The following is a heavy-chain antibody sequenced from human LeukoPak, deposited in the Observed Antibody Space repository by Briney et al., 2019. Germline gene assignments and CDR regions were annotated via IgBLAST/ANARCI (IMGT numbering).Heavy chain of an antibody. CDR1: GDSISSGDYY. CDR3: ARVAAAGRPLDY. Sequence: SQTLSLTCTVSGDSISSGDYYWSWIRQPAGKGLEWIGRISSSGSTNYNPSLKSRVTISVDTSKNQFSLKLSSVTAADTAVYYCARVAAAGRPLDYWGQGTLVTVSS. J-gene: IGHJ4*02. CDR2: ISSSGST. V-gene: IGHV4-61*02. D-gene: IGHD6-13*01.